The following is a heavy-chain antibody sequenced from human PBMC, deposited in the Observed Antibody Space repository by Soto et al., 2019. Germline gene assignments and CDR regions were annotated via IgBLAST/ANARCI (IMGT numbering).Heavy chain of an antibody. D-gene: IGHD6-19*01. V-gene: IGHV5-51*01. CDR2: IYPGDSDT. CDR3: ARGGYSSGWYWSWFDP. J-gene: IGHJ5*02. CDR1: GYSFTSYW. Sequence: GESLKISCKGSGYSFTSYWIGWVRQMPGKGLEWMGIIYPGDSDTRYSPSFQGQVTISADKSISTAYLQWSSLKASDTAMYYCARGGYSSGWYWSWFDPWGQGTLVTVSS.